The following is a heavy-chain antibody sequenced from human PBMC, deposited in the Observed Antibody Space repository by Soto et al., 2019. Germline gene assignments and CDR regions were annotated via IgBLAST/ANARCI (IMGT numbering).Heavy chain of an antibody. D-gene: IGHD3-3*01. CDR3: ARARYYDFFSGYFRSVFYWLD. V-gene: IGHV4-34*01. Sequence: HPLGKGLEWIGGINHTGSTNYNPSLKSRVTISVDTYKNQFSLKLSSVTAADTAVYYCARARYYDFFSGYFRSVFYWLD. J-gene: IGHJ5*01. CDR2: INHTGST.